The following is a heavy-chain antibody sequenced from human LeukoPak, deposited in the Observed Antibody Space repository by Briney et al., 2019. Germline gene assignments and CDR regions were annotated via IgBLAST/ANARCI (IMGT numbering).Heavy chain of an antibody. CDR1: GGSISTYY. D-gene: IGHD6-6*01. CDR3: ARGGAARLHFQN. CDR2: IYHSGST. J-gene: IGHJ1*01. Sequence: SETLSLTCTVSGGSISTYYWNWIRQPPGKGLEWIGYIYHSGSTNYNPSLQSRVTISVDTSKNQSSLNLNSVTAADTAVYYCARGGAARLHFQNWGQGTLVTVSS. V-gene: IGHV4-59*01.